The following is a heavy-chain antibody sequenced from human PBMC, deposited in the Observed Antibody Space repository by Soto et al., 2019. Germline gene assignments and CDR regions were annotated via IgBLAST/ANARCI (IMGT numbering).Heavy chain of an antibody. Sequence: GGSLRLSCAASGFTFSSYAMSWVRQAPGKGLEWVSAISGSGGSTYYADSVKGRFTISRDNSKNTLYLQMNSLRVEDTAMYYCAREKNSGYYRTVDYWGQGTLVTVSS. V-gene: IGHV3-23*01. CDR3: AREKNSGYYRTVDY. CDR2: ISGSGGST. CDR1: GFTFSSYA. D-gene: IGHD3-10*01. J-gene: IGHJ4*02.